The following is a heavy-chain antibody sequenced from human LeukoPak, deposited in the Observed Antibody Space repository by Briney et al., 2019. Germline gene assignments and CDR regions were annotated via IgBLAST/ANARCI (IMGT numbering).Heavy chain of an antibody. D-gene: IGHD3-10*02. CDR3: AELGITMIGGV. CDR1: GFTSSIYE. Sequence: GGSLRLSCAASGFTSSIYEMNWVRQAPGKGLEWSSYISSSGSTIYYADSVKGRFTISRDNAKNSLYLQMNSLRAEDTAVYYCAELGITMIGGVWGKGTTVTISS. CDR2: ISSSGSTI. J-gene: IGHJ6*04. V-gene: IGHV3-48*03.